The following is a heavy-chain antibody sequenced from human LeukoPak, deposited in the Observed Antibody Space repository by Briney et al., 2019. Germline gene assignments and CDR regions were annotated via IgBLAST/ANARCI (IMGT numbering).Heavy chain of an antibody. CDR3: ARDVGSNGQDAFDI. CDR1: GYTFTGYF. D-gene: IGHD4/OR15-4a*01. J-gene: IGHJ3*02. CDR2: IELKSGGT. V-gene: IGHV1-2*02. Sequence: GASVKVSCKASGYTFTGYFIHWARQAPGQGLEWVGWIELKSGGTNYTQTFQGRVTMTRDTAISAAYMELSRLTTDDTAVYYCARDVGSNGQDAFDIWGQGTMVIVSS.